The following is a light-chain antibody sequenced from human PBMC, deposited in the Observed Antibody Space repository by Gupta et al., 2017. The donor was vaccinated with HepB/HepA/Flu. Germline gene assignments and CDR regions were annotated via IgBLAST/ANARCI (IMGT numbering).Light chain of an antibody. Sequence: QSALAQLASVSGSPGQSITISCTGTSSDVGGYNYVSWYQHHPGKAPKVVIYDVSNRPSGGSNRFSGSKSANTAALTISGLQAEDEADYYCSSYTSSTTLGVVFGGGTKLTVL. V-gene: IGLV2-14*03. CDR1: SSDVGGYNY. CDR3: SSYTSSTTLGVV. J-gene: IGLJ2*01. CDR2: DVS.